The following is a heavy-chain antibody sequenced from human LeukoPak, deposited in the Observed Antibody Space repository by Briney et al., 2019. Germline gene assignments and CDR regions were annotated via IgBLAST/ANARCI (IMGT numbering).Heavy chain of an antibody. D-gene: IGHD4-23*01. V-gene: IGHV3-30*01. CDR2: ISYDGSNK. CDR3: GTLKGQVVRGGGFDP. CDR1: GFTFSSYA. Sequence: QPGGSLRLSCAASGFTFSSYAMHWVRQAPGKGLEWVAVISYDGSNKYYADSVKGRFTISSDNSKNTLYLQMNSLRAEDTAEYYCGTLKGQVVRGGGFDPWGQGTLVTVSS. J-gene: IGHJ5*02.